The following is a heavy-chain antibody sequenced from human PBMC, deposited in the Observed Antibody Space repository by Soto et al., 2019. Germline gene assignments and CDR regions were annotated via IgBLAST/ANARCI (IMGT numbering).Heavy chain of an antibody. V-gene: IGHV3-23*01. J-gene: IGHJ4*02. CDR1: GFTFSSYA. Sequence: GGSLRLSCAASGFTFSSYAMSWVRQAPGKGLEWVSAISGSGGSTYYADSVKGRFTISRDNSKNTLYLQMNSLRAEDTAVYYCAKVLHSFSIPSIWGSYRYTAHFDYWGQGTLVTVSS. CDR2: ISGSGGST. D-gene: IGHD3-16*02. CDR3: AKVLHSFSIPSIWGSYRYTAHFDY.